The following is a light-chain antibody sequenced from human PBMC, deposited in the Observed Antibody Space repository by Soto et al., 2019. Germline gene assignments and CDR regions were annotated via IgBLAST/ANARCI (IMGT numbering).Light chain of an antibody. V-gene: IGKV1-5*01. Sequence: DIQMTQSPSTLSASVGDRVTITCRASQTISGWLTWYQQKPGTAPKVLIYHASNLQSGVPSRFSGSGSGTDFTFTINSLQPEDIATYYCQQTYSTPLTFGGGTKVDIK. CDR1: QTISGW. CDR2: HAS. CDR3: QQTYSTPLT. J-gene: IGKJ4*01.